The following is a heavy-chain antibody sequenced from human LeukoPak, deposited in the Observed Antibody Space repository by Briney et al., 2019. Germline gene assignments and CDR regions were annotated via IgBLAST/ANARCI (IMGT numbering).Heavy chain of an antibody. Sequence: SETLSLTCTVSGGSISSSSYYWGWIRQPPGKGLEWIGTIYYSGSSYYNPSLKSRVTISVDTSKNQFSLKLSSVTAADTAVYHCARLFNGELLDYWGQGTLVTVSS. CDR2: IYYSGSS. J-gene: IGHJ4*02. V-gene: IGHV4-39*01. D-gene: IGHD1-26*01. CDR1: GGSISSSSYY. CDR3: ARLFNGELLDY.